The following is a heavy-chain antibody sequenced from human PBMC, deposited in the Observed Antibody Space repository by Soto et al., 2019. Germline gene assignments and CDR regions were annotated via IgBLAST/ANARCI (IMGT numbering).Heavy chain of an antibody. CDR3: AAAPRSAYYYGSGSYPNYYYMGV. J-gene: IGHJ6*03. CDR2: IVVGSGNT. D-gene: IGHD3-10*01. Sequence: VKVSCKASGFTFTSSAMQWVRQARGQRLEWIGWIVVGSGNTNYAQKFQERVTITRDMSTSTAYMELSSLRSEDTAVYYCAAAPRSAYYYGSGSYPNYYYMGVWGKGTTVTVSS. CDR1: GFTFTSSA. V-gene: IGHV1-58*02.